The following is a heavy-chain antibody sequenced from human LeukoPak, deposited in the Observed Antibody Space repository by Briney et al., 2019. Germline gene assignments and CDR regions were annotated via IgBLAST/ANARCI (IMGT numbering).Heavy chain of an antibody. D-gene: IGHD2-2*01. Sequence: GGSLRLSCAASEFSFSSYSMNWVRQAPGKGLEWVSYISSSSSTIYYADSVKGRFTISRDNAKNSLYLQMNSLRAEDMAVYYCARGGGSSVAFDIWGQGTMVTVSS. J-gene: IGHJ3*02. CDR3: ARGGGSSVAFDI. CDR2: ISSSSSTI. V-gene: IGHV3-48*04. CDR1: EFSFSSYS.